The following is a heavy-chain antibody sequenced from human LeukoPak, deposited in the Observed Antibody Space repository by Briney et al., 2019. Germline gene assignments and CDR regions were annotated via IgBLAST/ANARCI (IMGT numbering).Heavy chain of an antibody. D-gene: IGHD1-1*01. Sequence: ASVKVSCKASGYTFTSYGISWVRQAPGQGLEWMGWISGYNGNTNYAQKVQGRVTMTTDTSTSTAYMELRSLTSDDTAVYYCARGLDGENWNYNDYYYMDVWGKGTTVTVSS. J-gene: IGHJ6*03. CDR2: ISGYNGNT. CDR3: ARGLDGENWNYNDYYYMDV. CDR1: GYTFTSYG. V-gene: IGHV1-18*01.